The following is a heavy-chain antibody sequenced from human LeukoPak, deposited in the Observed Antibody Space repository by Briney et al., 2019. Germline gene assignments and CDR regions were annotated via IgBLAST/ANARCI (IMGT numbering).Heavy chain of an antibody. D-gene: IGHD2-2*01. CDR3: ARRLSSSTSYDY. J-gene: IGHJ4*02. CDR1: GFTFSSYS. CDR2: ISSSSSYI. Sequence: GGSLRLSCAASGFTFSSYSMNWVRQAPGEGLEWVSSISSSSSYIYYADSVKGRFTISRDNAKNSLYLQMNSLRAEDTAVYYCARRLSSSTSYDYWGQGTLVTVSS. V-gene: IGHV3-21*01.